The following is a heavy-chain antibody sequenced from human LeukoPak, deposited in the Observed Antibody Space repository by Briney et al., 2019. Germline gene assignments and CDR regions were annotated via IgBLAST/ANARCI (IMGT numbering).Heavy chain of an antibody. CDR2: INHSGST. J-gene: IGHJ5*02. D-gene: IGHD3-9*01. V-gene: IGHV4-34*01. CDR3: ARGADKGWFDP. Sequence: SETLSLTYAVYGGSFSGYYWSWIRQPPGKGLEWIGEINHSGSTNYNPSLKSRVTISVDTSKNQFSLKLSSVTAADTAVYYCARGADKGWFDPWGQGTLVTVSS. CDR1: GGSFSGYY.